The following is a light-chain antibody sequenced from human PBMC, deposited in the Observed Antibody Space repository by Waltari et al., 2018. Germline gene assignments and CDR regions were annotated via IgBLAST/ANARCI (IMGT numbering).Light chain of an antibody. CDR2: WAS. J-gene: IGKJ1*01. V-gene: IGKV4-1*01. Sequence: DIVMTQSPDSLAVSRGERATINCKSSQTILYRSNNKNYLAWYQQKPGQPPKLLIYWASTRESGVPDRFGGSGSGTHFTLTINSLQAEDVAVYYCQQYYNTPWTFGQGTKVEIK. CDR3: QQYYNTPWT. CDR1: QTILYRSNNKNY.